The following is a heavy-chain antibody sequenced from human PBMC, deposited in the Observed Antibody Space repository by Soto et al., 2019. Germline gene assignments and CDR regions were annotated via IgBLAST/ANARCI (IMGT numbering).Heavy chain of an antibody. D-gene: IGHD4-17*01. J-gene: IGHJ6*03. CDR2: ISAYNGNT. CDR3: ARVSKINDYGDYLGRPTLYYYYMDV. CDR1: GYTFTSYG. V-gene: IGHV1-18*01. Sequence: ASVKVSCKASGYTFTSYGISWVRQAPGQGLEWMGWISAYNGNTNYAQKLQGRVTMTTDTSTSTAYMELRSLRSDDTAVYYCARVSKINDYGDYLGRPTLYYYYMDVWGKGTTVTVSS.